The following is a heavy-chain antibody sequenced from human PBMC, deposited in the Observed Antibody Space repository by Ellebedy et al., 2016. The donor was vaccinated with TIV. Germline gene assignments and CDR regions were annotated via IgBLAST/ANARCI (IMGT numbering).Heavy chain of an antibody. CDR3: AREESTGWFWDY. Sequence: ASVKVSXXPSGYSFASYGITWVRQAPGQGLEWMGWISTYNGKTESAQKLQGRVTMTTSTSSSTVYMELRSLRSDDTAVYYCAREESTGWFWDYWGQGTLVNVSS. J-gene: IGHJ4*02. D-gene: IGHD6-13*01. CDR1: GYSFASYG. V-gene: IGHV1-18*01. CDR2: ISTYNGKT.